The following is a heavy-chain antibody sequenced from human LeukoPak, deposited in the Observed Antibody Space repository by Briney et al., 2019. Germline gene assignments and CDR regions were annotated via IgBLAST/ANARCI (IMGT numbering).Heavy chain of an antibody. D-gene: IGHD3-10*01. V-gene: IGHV1-2*02. J-gene: IGHJ4*02. Sequence: EASVKVSCKASGYTFTGYYMHWVRQAPGQGLEWMGWINPNSGGTNYVQKFQGRVTMTRDTSISTAYMELSRLRSDDTAVYYCARDPMVRGVTAYYFDYWGQGTLVTVSS. CDR3: ARDPMVRGVTAYYFDY. CDR2: INPNSGGT. CDR1: GYTFTGYY.